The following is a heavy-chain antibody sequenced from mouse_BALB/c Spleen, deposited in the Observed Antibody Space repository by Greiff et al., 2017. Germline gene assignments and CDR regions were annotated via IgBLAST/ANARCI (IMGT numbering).Heavy chain of an antibody. CDR2: ISSGGGST. CDR3: AREGFNYAMDY. Sequence: EVQVVESGGGLVKPGGSLKLSCAASGFAFSSYDMSWVRQTPEKRLEWVAYISSGGGSTYYPDTVKGRFTISRDNAKNTLYLQMSSLKSEDTAMYYCAREGFNYAMDYWGQGTSVTVSS. V-gene: IGHV5-12-1*01. J-gene: IGHJ4*01. CDR1: GFAFSSYD.